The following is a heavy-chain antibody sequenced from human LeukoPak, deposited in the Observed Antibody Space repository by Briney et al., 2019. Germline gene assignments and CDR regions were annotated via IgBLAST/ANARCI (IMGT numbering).Heavy chain of an antibody. CDR2: ISAYNGNT. V-gene: IGHV1-18*01. CDR3: ARDTYYYDSSGYYARIDY. CDR1: GYTFTSYG. Sequence: ASVKVSCKASGYTFTSYGISWVRQAPGQGLEWMGWISAYNGNTNYAQKLQGRVTMTTDTSTSTAYVELRSLRSDDTAVYYCARDTYYYDSSGYYARIDYWGQGTLVTVSS. J-gene: IGHJ4*02. D-gene: IGHD3-22*01.